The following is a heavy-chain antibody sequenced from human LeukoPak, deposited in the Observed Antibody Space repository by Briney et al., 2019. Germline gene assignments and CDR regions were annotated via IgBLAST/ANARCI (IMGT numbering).Heavy chain of an antibody. Sequence: ETLSLTCTVSGVSISSYYWSWIRQPPGKGLEWIGYIYYSGSTNYNPSLKSRVTISVDTSKNQFSLKLSSVTAADTAVYYCARSNYDILTGYYYFDYWGQGTLVTVSS. CDR2: IYYSGST. CDR3: ARSNYDILTGYYYFDY. V-gene: IGHV4-59*01. D-gene: IGHD3-9*01. J-gene: IGHJ4*02. CDR1: GVSISSYY.